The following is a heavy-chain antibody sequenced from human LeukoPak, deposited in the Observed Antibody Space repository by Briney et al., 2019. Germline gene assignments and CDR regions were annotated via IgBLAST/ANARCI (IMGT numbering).Heavy chain of an antibody. D-gene: IGHD1-14*01. CDR3: ARLDYNFGTI. Sequence: SETLSLTCTVSGDSISGSSYYWGWIRQPPGKGLEWIGNIYNSVITYYNPSLKSRDTIAVDTSKNQFSLRLTSVTAADTALYFCARLDYNFGTIWGQGALVTVSP. J-gene: IGHJ4*02. CDR1: GDSISGSSYY. CDR2: IYNSVIT. V-gene: IGHV4-39*01.